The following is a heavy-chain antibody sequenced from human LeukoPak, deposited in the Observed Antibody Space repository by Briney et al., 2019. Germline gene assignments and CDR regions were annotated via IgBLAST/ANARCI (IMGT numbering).Heavy chain of an antibody. J-gene: IGHJ3*02. D-gene: IGHD3-3*01. CDR2: IYYSGST. Sequence: SETLSLTCTVSGGSISSYYWSWIRQPPGKGLEWIGYIYYSGSTNYNPSLKSRVTISVDTSKNQFSLKLSSVTAADTAVYYCARDYPEILTTLDAFDIWGQGTMVTVSS. V-gene: IGHV4-59*12. CDR3: ARDYPEILTTLDAFDI. CDR1: GGSISSYY.